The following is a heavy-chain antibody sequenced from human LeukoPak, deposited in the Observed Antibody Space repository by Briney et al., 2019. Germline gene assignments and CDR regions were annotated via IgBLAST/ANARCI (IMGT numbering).Heavy chain of an antibody. D-gene: IGHD5-24*01. V-gene: IGHV5-51*01. CDR3: ASAKVATIGPFDY. CDR2: IYPGDSDT. Sequence: GESLKIFCKASGYSFTSYWIGWVRQMTGKGLEWMGIIYPGDSDTRYSPSFQGQVTISADKSISTAYLQWSSLKASDTAMYYCASAKVATIGPFDYWGQGTLVTVSS. J-gene: IGHJ4*02. CDR1: GYSFTSYW.